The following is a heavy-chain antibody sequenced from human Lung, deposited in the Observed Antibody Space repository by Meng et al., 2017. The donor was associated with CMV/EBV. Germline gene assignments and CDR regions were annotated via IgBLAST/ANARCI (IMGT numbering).Heavy chain of an antibody. CDR1: GGSISSSY. Sequence: SDTXSLTCTVSGGSISSSYWSWIRQPPGKGLEWIGYISYTGSTNYNPSLKSRVTISLDTSKNQFSLRLNSVTAADTALYYCARDGTGFYVDYWGQGTLVTVSS. V-gene: IGHV4-59*01. J-gene: IGHJ4*02. CDR3: ARDGTGFYVDY. D-gene: IGHD3/OR15-3a*01. CDR2: ISYTGST.